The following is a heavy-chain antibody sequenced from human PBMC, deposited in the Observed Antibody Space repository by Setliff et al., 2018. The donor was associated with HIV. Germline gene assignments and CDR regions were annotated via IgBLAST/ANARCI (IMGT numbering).Heavy chain of an antibody. CDR3: TTGTRLVD. Sequence: GGSLRLSCAASGFTFSRAWMSWVRQAPGRGLEWVGRIRDKGDGGTTEFAAPVKGRFSISRDDSRGTVSLQMNSLKIEDTAAYYCTTGTRLVDWGQGALVTVSS. D-gene: IGHD2-21*01. CDR1: GFTFSRAW. V-gene: IGHV3-15*01. CDR2: IRDKGDGGTT. J-gene: IGHJ4*02.